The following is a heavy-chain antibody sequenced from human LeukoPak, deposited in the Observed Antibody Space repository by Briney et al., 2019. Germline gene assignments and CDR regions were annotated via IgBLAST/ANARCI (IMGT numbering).Heavy chain of an antibody. CDR1: GFTLSSHS. CDR2: ISISSII. V-gene: IGHV3-48*02. J-gene: IGHJ4*02. CDR3: AREFRD. Sequence: GGSLRLSCAASGFTLSSHSMNWVRQAPGKGLGWVSYISISSIIPYADSVKGRFTLSRDNAKNSLYLQMNSLRDEDTAVYYCAREFRDWGQGTLVTVSS.